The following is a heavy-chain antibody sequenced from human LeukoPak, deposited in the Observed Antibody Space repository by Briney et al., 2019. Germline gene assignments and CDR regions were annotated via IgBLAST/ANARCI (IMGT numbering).Heavy chain of an antibody. Sequence: ASVKVSCKGSGYTFTNYAVHWVRQAPGQRLGWLGWINPGNGDTKYSQNFQGRVTVTSDTSAATVYVELNSLTSEDTAVYYCARERWHCRVNCYSVYYYALDVWGQGTTVTVSS. CDR3: ARERWHCRVNCYSVYYYALDV. J-gene: IGHJ6*02. V-gene: IGHV1-3*01. CDR2: INPGNGDT. CDR1: GYTFTNYA. D-gene: IGHD2-15*01.